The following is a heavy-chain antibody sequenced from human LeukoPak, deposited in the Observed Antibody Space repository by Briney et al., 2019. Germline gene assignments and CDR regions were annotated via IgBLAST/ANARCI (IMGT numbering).Heavy chain of an antibody. CDR1: GGSFSGYY. D-gene: IGHD3-9*01. Sequence: SETLSLTCAVYGGSFSGYYWSWIRQPPGKVLEWIGEINHSGSTNYNPSLKSRVTISVDTSKNQFSLKLSSVTAADTAVYYCARRRVYDILTGYYYYYYMDVWGKGTTVTISS. CDR2: INHSGST. CDR3: ARRRVYDILTGYYYYYYMDV. J-gene: IGHJ6*03. V-gene: IGHV4-34*01.